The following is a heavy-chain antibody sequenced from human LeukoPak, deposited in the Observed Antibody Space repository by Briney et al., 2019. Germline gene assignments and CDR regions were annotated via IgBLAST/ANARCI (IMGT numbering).Heavy chain of an antibody. J-gene: IGHJ3*02. CDR2: IYPADSDT. V-gene: IGHV5-51*01. CDR3: ARSTRDGYHDAFDI. Sequence: GEYLRISCKGSGYSFTNYWINWVRQMPGQGLEWMGIIYPADSDTKYSPSFQGQVTISADKSISTAYLHWSSLKASHTAVYYCARSTRDGYHDAFDIWGQGTMVTVSS. CDR1: GYSFTNYW. D-gene: IGHD5-24*01.